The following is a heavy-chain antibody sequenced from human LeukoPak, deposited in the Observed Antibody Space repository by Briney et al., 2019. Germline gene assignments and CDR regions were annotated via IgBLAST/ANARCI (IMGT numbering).Heavy chain of an antibody. CDR1: GGSLSSYY. V-gene: IGHV4-59*01. CDR2: IYYSGST. CDR3: ARMGHCSSTSCPTALGVAFDV. D-gene: IGHD2-2*01. J-gene: IGHJ3*01. Sequence: SETLSLTCTVSGGSLSSYYGSWLRQPPGKGLEGVGYIYYSGSTTYHPSLKRRVTISVDTSKNHFSLKLSSVTAADTAVYYCARMGHCSSTSCPTALGVAFDVWGQGTMVTVSS.